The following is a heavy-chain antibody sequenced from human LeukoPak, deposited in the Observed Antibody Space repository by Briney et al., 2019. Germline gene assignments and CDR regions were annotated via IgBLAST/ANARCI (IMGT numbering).Heavy chain of an antibody. Sequence: GGSLRLSCAASGFTFNSYWMSWVRQAPGKGLEWVANIKQDGSEKYYVDSVKGRFTISRGNAKNSLYLQMNSLRAEDTAVYYCARDPGYSSSGWFDPWGQGTLVTVSS. J-gene: IGHJ5*02. V-gene: IGHV3-7*01. CDR1: GFTFNSYW. CDR3: ARDPGYSSSGWFDP. CDR2: IKQDGSEK. D-gene: IGHD6-13*01.